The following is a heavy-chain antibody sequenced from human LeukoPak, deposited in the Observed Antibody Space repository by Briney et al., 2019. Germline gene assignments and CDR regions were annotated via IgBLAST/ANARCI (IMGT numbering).Heavy chain of an antibody. Sequence: SQTLSVTCAISGDSVSSNTPAWTWIRQSPSRGLEWLGRTYYRSKWYNDYAVSVRSRITINPDTAKNQFSLQLNSVTPEDTAVYYCARQQRGASDYWGQGTLVTVSS. V-gene: IGHV6-1*01. CDR3: ARQQRGASDY. CDR1: GDSVSSNTPA. CDR2: TYYRSKWYN. D-gene: IGHD6-13*01. J-gene: IGHJ4*02.